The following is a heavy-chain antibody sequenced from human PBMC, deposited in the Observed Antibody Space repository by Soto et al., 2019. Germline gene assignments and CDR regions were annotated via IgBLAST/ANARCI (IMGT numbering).Heavy chain of an antibody. V-gene: IGHV1-69*06. D-gene: IGHD3-22*01. Sequence: SVKVSCKASGGTFSSYAISWVRQAPGQGLEWMGGIIPIFGTANYAQKFQGRVTITADKSTSTAYMELSSLRSEDTAVYYCARDRAEYYYDSSGSTDAFDIWGQGTMVTVSS. CDR1: GGTFSSYA. CDR3: ARDRAEYYYDSSGSTDAFDI. J-gene: IGHJ3*02. CDR2: IIPIFGTA.